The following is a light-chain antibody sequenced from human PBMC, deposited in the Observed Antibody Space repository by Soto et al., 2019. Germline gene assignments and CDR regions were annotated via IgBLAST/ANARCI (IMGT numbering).Light chain of an antibody. CDR2: AAS. J-gene: IGKJ4*01. Sequence: DIQMTQSPSSLSASVGDRVTITSRASRSISSYLNWYQQKPGKAPKLLIYAASSLQSGVPSRFSGSGSGTDFTLTISSLQPEDFATYYCQQRYSTPLTFGGGTKVDI. CDR1: RSISSY. V-gene: IGKV1-39*01. CDR3: QQRYSTPLT.